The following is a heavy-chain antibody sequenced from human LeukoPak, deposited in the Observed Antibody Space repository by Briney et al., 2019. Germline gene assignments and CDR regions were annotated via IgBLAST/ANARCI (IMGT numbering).Heavy chain of an antibody. Sequence: PSETLSLTCTVPGDSVSSGYWNWFRQPPGKGLEWIGYIYDSGMTDYSPSLKNRLTISLDTSNNQFSLKLSSVTAADTAVYYCAGRGHRYSRDWGQGILVTVSS. V-gene: IGHV4-4*09. J-gene: IGHJ1*01. D-gene: IGHD2-15*01. CDR2: IYDSGMT. CDR1: GDSVSSGY. CDR3: AGRGHRYSRD.